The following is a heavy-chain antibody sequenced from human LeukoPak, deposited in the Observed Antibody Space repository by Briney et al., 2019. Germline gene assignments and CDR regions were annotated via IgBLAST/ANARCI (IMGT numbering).Heavy chain of an antibody. V-gene: IGHV1-2*02. J-gene: IGHJ5*02. D-gene: IGHD3-3*01. Sequence: ATVKVSCKASGYTFTGYYMHWVRQAPGQGLEWMGWINPNSGGTNYAQKFQGRVTMTRDTSISTAYMELSRLRSDDTAVYYCARGASIPIFGVVILEGGFDPWGQGTLVTVSS. CDR1: GYTFTGYY. CDR2: INPNSGGT. CDR3: ARGASIPIFGVVILEGGFDP.